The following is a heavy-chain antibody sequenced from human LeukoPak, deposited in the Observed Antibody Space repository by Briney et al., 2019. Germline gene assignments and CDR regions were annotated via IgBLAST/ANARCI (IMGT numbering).Heavy chain of an antibody. CDR3: TRGVRAAIATGY. CDR2: VYYSGST. CDR1: GGSISSSSYY. Sequence: SETLSLTCSVSGGSISSSSYYWGWIRQPPGKGLEWIVNVYYSGSTYYNPSLKSRVTISVDTSKNQFSLKLSSVTAADTAVYYCTRGVRAAIATGYWGQGTLVTVSS. D-gene: IGHD6-13*01. J-gene: IGHJ4*02. V-gene: IGHV4-39*01.